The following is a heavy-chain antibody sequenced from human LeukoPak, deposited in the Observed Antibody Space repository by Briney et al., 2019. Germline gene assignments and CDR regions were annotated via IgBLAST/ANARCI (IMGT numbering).Heavy chain of an antibody. D-gene: IGHD5-12*01. CDR1: GFTFDDYG. V-gene: IGHV3-20*04. J-gene: IGHJ4*02. CDR3: ARLRGYGAYDIDY. CDR2: INWNGGST. Sequence: AGSLRLFCTAPGFTFDDYGTRWVRQAPGKGKERFTGINWNGGSTVYADSTKGRFTISRENEKNSVYLKKNSLRDEETAMYYSARLRGYGAYDIDYWGLGTLVTVSS.